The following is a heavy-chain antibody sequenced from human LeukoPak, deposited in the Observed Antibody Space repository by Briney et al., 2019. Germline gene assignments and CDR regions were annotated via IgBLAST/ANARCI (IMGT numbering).Heavy chain of an antibody. CDR2: ISSSSSYI. Sequence: GGSLRLSCAASGFTFSSYSMNWGRQAPGKGLEWVSSISSSSSYIYYADSVKGRFTISRDNAKNALYLQMNSLRAEDTAVYYCASYPYSGSYFFDYWGQGTLVTVSS. J-gene: IGHJ4*02. V-gene: IGHV3-21*01. CDR1: GFTFSSYS. D-gene: IGHD1-26*01. CDR3: ASYPYSGSYFFDY.